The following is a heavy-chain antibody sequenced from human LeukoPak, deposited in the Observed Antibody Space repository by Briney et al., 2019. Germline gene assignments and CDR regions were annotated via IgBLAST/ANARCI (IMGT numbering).Heavy chain of an antibody. CDR3: AKDADILTGYYLGWYSFDY. J-gene: IGHJ4*02. V-gene: IGHV3-23*01. CDR2: ISGSGGST. D-gene: IGHD3-9*01. Sequence: GGSLRLSCAASGFTFSSYAMSWVRQAPGKGLEWVSAISGSGGSTYYADSVKGRFTISRDNSKNTPYLQMNSLRAEDTAVYYCAKDADILTGYYLGWYSFDYCGQGTLVTVSS. CDR1: GFTFSSYA.